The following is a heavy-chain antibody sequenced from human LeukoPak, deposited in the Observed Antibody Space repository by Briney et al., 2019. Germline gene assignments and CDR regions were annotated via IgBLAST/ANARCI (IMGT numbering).Heavy chain of an antibody. J-gene: IGHJ5*02. CDR1: GFTFSSYG. Sequence: GGSLRLSCAASGFTFSSYGMHWARQPPGKGLEWVAFIRFDGSEEYYADSVKGRFTISRDSSKNTLFLQMSSLRAEDTAVYYCAKDLMRDRWFGESWGQGTLVTVSS. V-gene: IGHV3-30*02. CDR2: IRFDGSEE. CDR3: AKDLMRDRWFGES. D-gene: IGHD3-10*01.